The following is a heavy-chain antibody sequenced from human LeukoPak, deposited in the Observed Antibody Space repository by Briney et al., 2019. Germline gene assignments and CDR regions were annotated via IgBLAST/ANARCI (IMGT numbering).Heavy chain of an antibody. CDR3: ARDVVGWFGDPPYPYFDY. D-gene: IGHD3-10*01. CDR1: GYTFTGYY. V-gene: IGHV1-2*02. CDR2: INPNSGGT. J-gene: IGHJ4*02. Sequence: ASVKVSCKASGYTFTGYYMHWARQAPGQGLEWMGWINPNSGGTNYAQKFQGRVTMTRDTSISTAYMELSRLRSDDTAVYYCARDVVGWFGDPPYPYFDYWGQGTLVTVSS.